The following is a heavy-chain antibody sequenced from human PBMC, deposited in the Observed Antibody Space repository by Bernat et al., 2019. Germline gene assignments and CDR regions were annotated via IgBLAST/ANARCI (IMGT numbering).Heavy chain of an antibody. CDR3: AKGGERYGDYFDY. V-gene: IGHV3-23*01. CDR2: ISGNGGST. Sequence: EVQLLESGGGLVQPGGSLRLSCAASGFTFSSYAMSWVRQAPGKGLEWVSAISGNGGSTYYADSVKGRFTISRDNSKNTLYLQMNSLRAEDTAVYYCAKGGERYGDYFDYWGQGTLVTVSS. J-gene: IGHJ4*02. CDR1: GFTFSSYA. D-gene: IGHD4-17*01.